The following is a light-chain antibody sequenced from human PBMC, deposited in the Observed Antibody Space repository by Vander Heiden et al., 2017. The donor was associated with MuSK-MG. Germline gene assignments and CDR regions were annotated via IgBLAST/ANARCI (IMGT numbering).Light chain of an antibody. J-gene: IGKJ5*01. Sequence: EIVLTQSPVTLSLSPGESATLSCRASQSVGSYLAWYQQKPGQAPRLLMYDASNRATGIPARFSGSGAGTDFTLTINSLEPEDFAVYYCQQRPNGPPFVTFGQGTRLEIK. CDR1: QSVGSY. CDR2: DAS. V-gene: IGKV3-11*01. CDR3: QQRPNGPPFVT.